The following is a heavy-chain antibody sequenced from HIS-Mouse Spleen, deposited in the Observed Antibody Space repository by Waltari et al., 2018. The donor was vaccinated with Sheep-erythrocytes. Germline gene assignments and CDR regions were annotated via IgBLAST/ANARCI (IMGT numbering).Heavy chain of an antibody. CDR2: IYSGGST. J-gene: IGHJ3*02. D-gene: IGHD4-17*01. V-gene: IGHV3-53*01. CDR3: ARGHPDYGDYDAFDI. Sequence: EVQLVESGGGLIQPGGSLRLSCAASGFTVSSNYRSWGRRAPGKGLEWVSVIYSGGSTYYADSVKGRFTISRDNSKNTLYLQMNSLRAEDTAVYYCARGHPDYGDYDAFDIWGQGTMVTVSS. CDR1: GFTVSSNY.